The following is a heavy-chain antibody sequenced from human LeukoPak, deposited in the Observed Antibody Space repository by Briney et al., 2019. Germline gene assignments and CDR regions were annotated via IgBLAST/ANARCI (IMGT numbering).Heavy chain of an antibody. J-gene: IGHJ4*02. Sequence: ASVKVSCKASGYTFTSYDINWVRQAPGQGLEWMGWINPNSGGTNYAQKFQGRVTMTRDTSISTAYVELSRLRSDDTAVYYCARDRAAAGTAPDYWGQGTLVTVSS. V-gene: IGHV1-2*02. CDR3: ARDRAAAGTAPDY. D-gene: IGHD6-13*01. CDR2: INPNSGGT. CDR1: GYTFTSYD.